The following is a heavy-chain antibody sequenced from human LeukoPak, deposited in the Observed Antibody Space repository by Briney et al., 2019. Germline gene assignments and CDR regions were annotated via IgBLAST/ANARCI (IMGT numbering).Heavy chain of an antibody. D-gene: IGHD3-10*01. Sequence: GGSLRLSCAASGFTFSSYAMSWVRQAPGKGREWVSTISGSGGSTYYADSVKGRFTISRDNSKNTLYLQMNSLRAEDTAVYYCAKGTYYYGSGSEWGFDYWGQGTLVTVSS. J-gene: IGHJ4*02. CDR3: AKGTYYYGSGSEWGFDY. CDR1: GFTFSSYA. V-gene: IGHV3-23*01. CDR2: ISGSGGST.